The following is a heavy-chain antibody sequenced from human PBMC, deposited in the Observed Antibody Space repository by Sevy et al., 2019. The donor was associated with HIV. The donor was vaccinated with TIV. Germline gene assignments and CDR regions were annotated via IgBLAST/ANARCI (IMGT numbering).Heavy chain of an antibody. CDR2: IYYNAHI. CDR3: AGENAWGRGYS. J-gene: IGHJ4*02. CDR1: GGSITSLY. D-gene: IGHD1-26*01. Sequence: SETLSLTCTVSGGSITSLYWNWIRQPPGKGLEWIANIYYNAHINYNPSLKSRVSLSLATSKNQFSLSRSSVTAADTAMYYCAGENAWGRGYSWGQGTLVTVSS. V-gene: IGHV4-59*08.